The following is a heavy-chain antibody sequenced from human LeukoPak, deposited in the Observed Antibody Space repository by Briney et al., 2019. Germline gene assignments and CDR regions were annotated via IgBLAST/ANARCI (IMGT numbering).Heavy chain of an antibody. J-gene: IGHJ3*02. CDR1: GFTFSSYA. V-gene: IGHV3-23*01. CDR3: VKSPYYYDSSDGEMDAFDI. Sequence: GGSLRLSCAASGFTFSSYAMSWVRQAPGKGLEWVSAISGSGGSTYYADSVKGRFTISRDNSKNTLYLQMNSLRAEDTAVYYCVKSPYYYDSSDGEMDAFDIWGQGTMVTVSS. D-gene: IGHD3-22*01. CDR2: ISGSGGST.